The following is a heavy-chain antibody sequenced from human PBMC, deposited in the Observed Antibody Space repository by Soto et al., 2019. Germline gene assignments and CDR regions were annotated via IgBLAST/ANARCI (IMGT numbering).Heavy chain of an antibody. CDR1: GGSISSGGYY. D-gene: IGHD7-27*01. CDR3: IMGLTGDYYGMDV. J-gene: IGHJ6*02. CDR2: IYYSGST. Sequence: SETLSLTCTVSGGSISSGGYYWSWIRQHPGKGLEWIGYIYYSGSTYYNPSLKSRVTISVDTSKNQFSLKLSSVTAADTAVYYCIMGLTGDYYGMDVWGQGTTVTVSS. V-gene: IGHV4-31*03.